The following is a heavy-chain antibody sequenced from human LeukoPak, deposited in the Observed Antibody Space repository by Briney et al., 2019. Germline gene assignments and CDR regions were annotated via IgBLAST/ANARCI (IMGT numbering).Heavy chain of an antibody. D-gene: IGHD3-3*01. CDR1: GFTFSNYW. J-gene: IGHJ4*02. CDR3: ARDFWGAYRVDYFGY. V-gene: IGHV3-7*01. Sequence: GGSLRLSCAASGFTFSNYWMSWVRRAPGKGLEWVANIKQDGSETYYVDSVRGRFTISRDNAKKSLYLQMNSLRAEDTAIYYCARDFWGAYRVDYFGYWGQGTLLTVSS. CDR2: IKQDGSET.